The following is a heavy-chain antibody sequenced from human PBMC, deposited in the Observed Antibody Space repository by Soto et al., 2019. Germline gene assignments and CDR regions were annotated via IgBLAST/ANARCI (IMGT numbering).Heavy chain of an antibody. V-gene: IGHV3-23*01. CDR2: ISGSGDST. J-gene: IGHJ4*02. CDR3: AKGMYGLGSYTN. Sequence: GGSLRLSCAASGFTFSNYAMTWVRQAPGKGLEWVSGISGSGDSTHYTDSVKGRFIISRDNSKNTLYLQMTSLRAEDTAIYFCAKGMYGLGSYTNSGQGSLVTVSS. D-gene: IGHD3-10*01. CDR1: GFTFSNYA.